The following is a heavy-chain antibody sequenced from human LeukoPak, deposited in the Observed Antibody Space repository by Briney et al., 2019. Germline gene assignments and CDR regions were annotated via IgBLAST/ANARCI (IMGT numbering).Heavy chain of an antibody. CDR2: IYSGDST. Sequence: GGSLRLSCSASGFTVSSNFMSWVRQAPGKWLEWVSVIYSGDSTYYADSVKGRFTISRDNSKNTLYLQMNSLRAEDTAVYYCARSSAGYYYYYGMDVWGQGTTVTVSS. CDR3: ARSSAGYYYYYGMDV. CDR1: GFTVSSNF. D-gene: IGHD6-13*01. V-gene: IGHV3-66*02. J-gene: IGHJ6*02.